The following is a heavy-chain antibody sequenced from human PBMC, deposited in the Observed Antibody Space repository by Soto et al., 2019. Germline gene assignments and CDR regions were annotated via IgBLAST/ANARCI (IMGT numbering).Heavy chain of an antibody. CDR1: GDSVSSNSAA. D-gene: IGHD6-19*01. CDR2: TYYRSKWYN. CDR3: ARAPTPRRSSGWYVFDY. Sequence: SQTLSLTCAISGDSVSSNSAAWNWIRQSPSRGLEWLGRTYYRSKWYNDYAVSVKSRITINPDTSKNQFSLQLNSVTPEDTAVYYCARAPTPRRSSGWYVFDYWGQGTLVTVSS. J-gene: IGHJ4*02. V-gene: IGHV6-1*01.